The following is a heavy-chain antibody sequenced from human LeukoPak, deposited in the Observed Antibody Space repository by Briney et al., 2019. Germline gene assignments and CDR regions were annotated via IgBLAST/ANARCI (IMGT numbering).Heavy chain of an antibody. V-gene: IGHV4-59*01. Sequence: SETLSLTCTVSGGSISSYYWSWIRQPPGKGLEWIGYIYYSGSTNYNPSLKSRVTISVDTSKNQFSLKLSSVTAADTAVYYCALSKAARNFDYWGQGTLVTVSS. CDR1: GGSISSYY. J-gene: IGHJ4*02. CDR3: ALSKAARNFDY. D-gene: IGHD6-6*01. CDR2: IYYSGST.